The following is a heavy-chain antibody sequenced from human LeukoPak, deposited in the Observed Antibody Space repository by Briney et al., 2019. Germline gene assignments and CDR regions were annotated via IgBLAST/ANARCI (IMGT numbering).Heavy chain of an antibody. Sequence: ASVKVSCKASGYTFTGYYMHWVRQAPGQGLEWMGWINPNSGGTNYAQKFQGWVTITRDTSASTAYMELSSLRSEDTAVYYCARPESRGNGYYELDFDYWGQGTLVTVSS. CDR1: GYTFTGYY. V-gene: IGHV1-2*04. J-gene: IGHJ4*02. CDR3: ARPESRGNGYYELDFDY. CDR2: INPNSGGT. D-gene: IGHD3-22*01.